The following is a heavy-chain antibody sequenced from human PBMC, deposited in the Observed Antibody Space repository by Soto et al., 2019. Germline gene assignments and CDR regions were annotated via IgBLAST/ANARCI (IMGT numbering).Heavy chain of an antibody. V-gene: IGHV4-30-4*01. Sequence: SETLSLTCTVSGGSISSGDYYWSWIRQPPGKGLEWIGYIYYSGSTYYNPSLKSRVTISVDTSKNQFSLKLSSVTAADTGVYYCARDGSWSGYYDYWGQGTLVTVSS. D-gene: IGHD3-3*01. CDR1: GGSISSGDYY. CDR2: IYYSGST. J-gene: IGHJ4*02. CDR3: ARDGSWSGYYDY.